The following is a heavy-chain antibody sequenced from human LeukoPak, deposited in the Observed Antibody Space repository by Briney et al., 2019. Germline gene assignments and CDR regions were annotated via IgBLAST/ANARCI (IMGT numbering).Heavy chain of an antibody. CDR3: AGLVGRYSSGLYYYYFDY. V-gene: IGHV4-4*02. J-gene: IGHJ4*02. CDR2: MYLSGTT. D-gene: IGHD3-22*01. Sequence: SETLSLTCTVSGDSINSLDLWSWVSQPPGKGLEWIGEMYLSGTTHSNPSVKSRVTISIDKSKNQFFLNLSSVTAADTAVYYCAGLVGRYSSGLYYYYFDYWGQGTLVTVSS. CDR1: GDSINSLDL.